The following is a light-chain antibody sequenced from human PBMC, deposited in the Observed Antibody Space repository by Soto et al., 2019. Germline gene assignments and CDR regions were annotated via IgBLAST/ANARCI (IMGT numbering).Light chain of an antibody. CDR3: QQYNNWPPIT. J-gene: IGKJ5*01. V-gene: IGKV3-15*01. CDR1: QSVSIR. Sequence: EIVMTQSPATLSVSPGERPTLSCRASQSVSIRLAWYQQKPGQAPRLXXYDTSTRATGIPARFSGSGSGTEFTLPISSLQSEDFAAYYCQQYNNWPPITFGQGTRLEIK. CDR2: DTS.